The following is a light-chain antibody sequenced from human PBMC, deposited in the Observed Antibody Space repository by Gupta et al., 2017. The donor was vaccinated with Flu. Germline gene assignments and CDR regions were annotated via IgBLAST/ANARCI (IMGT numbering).Light chain of an antibody. CDR3: QVGERSSDHRI. CDR1: NIGSQR. J-gene: IGLJ2*01. Sequence: SYVLTQPPSVSVAPGQAARITCGGNNIGSQRVHWYQQKPGQAPALVVYDESDRPSGIPERFSGSNAGNTATLTISRVEAGDEADYYCQVGERSSDHRIFGGGTKMTVL. CDR2: DES. V-gene: IGLV3-21*02.